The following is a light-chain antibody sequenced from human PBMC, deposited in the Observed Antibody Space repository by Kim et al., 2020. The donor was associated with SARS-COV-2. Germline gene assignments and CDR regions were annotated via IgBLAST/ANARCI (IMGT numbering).Light chain of an antibody. J-gene: IGLJ3*02. CDR1: STDVGGHDS. V-gene: IGLV2-14*03. CDR3: VSHAGTRSVGV. Sequence: QSALIQPASVSASPGQSITISCTGSSTDVGGHDSVSWYQQHPGEAPKLMIYDVSKRPSGVSGRFSGSKSGNTASLTIFGLQAEDEATYHCVSHAGTRSVGVFGGGTQLTVL. CDR2: DVS.